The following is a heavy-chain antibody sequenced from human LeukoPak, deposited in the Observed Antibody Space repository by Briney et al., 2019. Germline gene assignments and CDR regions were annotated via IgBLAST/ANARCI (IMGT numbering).Heavy chain of an antibody. CDR1: GFTLSSYA. D-gene: IGHD6-19*01. J-gene: IGHJ4*02. V-gene: IGHV3-23*01. CDR3: AKGERGWYVSVR. CDR2: ISGSGGGT. Sequence: GGSLRLSCAASGFTLSSYAMSWVRQAPGKGLEWVSAISGSGGGTYYADSVKGRFTISRDNSKNTLYLQMNSLRAEDTAVYYCAKGERGWYVSVRWGQGTLVTVSS.